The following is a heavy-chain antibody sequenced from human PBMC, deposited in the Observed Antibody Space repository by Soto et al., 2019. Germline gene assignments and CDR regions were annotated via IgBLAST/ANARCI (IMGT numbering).Heavy chain of an antibody. CDR2: ISSSSSTI. CDR3: AREGGSLNWFDP. Sequence: PGGSLRLSCAASGFTVSSNYMSWVRQAPGKGLEWVSYISSSSSTIYYADSVKGRFTISRDNAKNSLYLQMNSLRDEDTAVYYCAREGGSLNWFDPWGQGTLVTVSS. CDR1: GFTVSSNY. J-gene: IGHJ5*02. D-gene: IGHD1-26*01. V-gene: IGHV3-48*02.